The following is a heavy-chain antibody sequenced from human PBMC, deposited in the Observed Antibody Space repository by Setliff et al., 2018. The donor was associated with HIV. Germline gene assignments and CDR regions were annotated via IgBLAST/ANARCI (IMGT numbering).Heavy chain of an antibody. CDR1: GGSISSGSYY. V-gene: IGHV4-61*01. CDR2: ISYSGST. D-gene: IGHD5-18*01. Sequence: SETLSLTCTVSGGSISSGSYYWAWIRQPPGKGLEWIGYISYSGSTNYNPSLESRVAMSVDTSKQQFSLEVSSVTAADTAVYYCARTRGYSYGTLAGFDYWGRGSLVTVSS. CDR3: ARTRGYSYGTLAGFDY. J-gene: IGHJ4*01.